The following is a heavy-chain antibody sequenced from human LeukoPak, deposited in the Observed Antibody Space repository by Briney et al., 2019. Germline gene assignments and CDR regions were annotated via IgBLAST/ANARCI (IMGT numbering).Heavy chain of an antibody. CDR1: GGSFSGYY. J-gene: IGHJ5*02. CDR3: ARGQRTTIFGAVIRYNWFDP. D-gene: IGHD3-3*01. CDR2: INHSGST. V-gene: IGHV4-34*01. Sequence: SETLSLTCAVYGGSFSGYYWSWIRQPPGKGLEWSGEINHSGSTNYNPSLKSRVTISVDTSKNQFSLKLSSVTVADTAVYYCARGQRTTIFGAVIRYNWFDPWGPGTLVTVSS.